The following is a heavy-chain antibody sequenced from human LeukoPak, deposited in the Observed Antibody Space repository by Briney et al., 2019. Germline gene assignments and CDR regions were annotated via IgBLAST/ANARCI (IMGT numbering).Heavy chain of an antibody. CDR2: ISTDNGNT. CDR3: ARGYSYGYGPLDY. CDR1: GYSFTSYG. D-gene: IGHD5-18*01. J-gene: IGHJ4*02. V-gene: IGHV1-18*01. Sequence: ASVKVSCKASGYSFTSYGINWVRQAPGQGLEWMGWISTDNGNTDYAQNLQGRVTMTTDTSTSTAYMELRSLRSDDTAVYYCARGYSYGYGPLDYWGQGILVTVSS.